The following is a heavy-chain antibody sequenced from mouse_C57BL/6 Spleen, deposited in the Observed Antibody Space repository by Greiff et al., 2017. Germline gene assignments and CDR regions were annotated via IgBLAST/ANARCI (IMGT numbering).Heavy chain of an antibody. CDR1: GYTFTDYE. V-gene: IGHV1-15*01. CDR3: TRGFTTVVGFDY. D-gene: IGHD1-1*01. Sequence: QVQLQQSGAELVRPGASVTLSCKASGYTFTDYEMHWVKQTPVHGLEWIGAIDPETGGTAYNQKFKGKAILTADKSSSTAYMELRSLTSEDSAVYYCTRGFTTVVGFDYWGQGTTLTVSS. J-gene: IGHJ2*01. CDR2: IDPETGGT.